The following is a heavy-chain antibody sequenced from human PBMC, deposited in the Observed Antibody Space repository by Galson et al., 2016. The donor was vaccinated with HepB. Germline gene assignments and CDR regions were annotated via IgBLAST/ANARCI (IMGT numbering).Heavy chain of an antibody. CDR2: TRNRANSYAT. Sequence: SLRLSCAASGFTFSSYSMNWVRQAPGKGLEWVGRTRNRANSYATEYAASVKGRFTISRDDSKNSLYLQMNSLKIEDTAVYYCARVGYCSSTTCRQAYDYWGQGTLDTVSS. V-gene: IGHV3-72*01. CDR3: ARVGYCSSTTCRQAYDY. J-gene: IGHJ4*02. D-gene: IGHD2-2*01. CDR1: GFTFSSYS.